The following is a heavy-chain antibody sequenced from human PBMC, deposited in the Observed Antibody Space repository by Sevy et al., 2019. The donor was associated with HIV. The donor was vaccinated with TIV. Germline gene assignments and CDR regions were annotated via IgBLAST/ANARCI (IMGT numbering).Heavy chain of an antibody. V-gene: IGHV1-69*13. CDR3: VRGGGNGWYYFDY. Sequence: ASVKVSFKASGGIFKSYGISWVRQAPGQGLEWMGGIIPILNTVHYAQKFQGRVTITADESTKTAYMELSSLGSAVTALYYCVRGGGNGWYYFDYWGQETLVTVSS. CDR2: IIPILNTV. J-gene: IGHJ4*02. D-gene: IGHD6-19*01. CDR1: GGIFKSYG.